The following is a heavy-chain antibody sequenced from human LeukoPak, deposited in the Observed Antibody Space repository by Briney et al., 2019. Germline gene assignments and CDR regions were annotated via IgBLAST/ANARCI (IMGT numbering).Heavy chain of an antibody. CDR2: ISTSGDGT. Sequence: GGSLRLSCAAFGFTVSSHGMSWVRQTPGKGLEWVSSISTSGDGTVYADSVKGRVTISRDNSKNTLYLQMNSLRAEDTAVYSCAKNLLGSGAYSWYFDLWGRGTLVTVSS. CDR1: GFTVSSHG. CDR3: AKNLLGSGAYSWYFDL. V-gene: IGHV3-23*01. D-gene: IGHD1-26*01. J-gene: IGHJ2*01.